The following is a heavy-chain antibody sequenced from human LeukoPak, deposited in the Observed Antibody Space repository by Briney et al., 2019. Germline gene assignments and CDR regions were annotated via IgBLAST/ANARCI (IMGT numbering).Heavy chain of an antibody. Sequence: PGGSLRLSCVASGFNLDEFGMTWVRHPPGKGLQWVSAINWNGATTGYAASVRGRFTISRDNSRNSLYLQMDRPRAEDTAVYYCVRVKGTYFDFWGQGTLVTVSS. CDR2: INWNGATT. CDR3: VRVKGTYFDF. CDR1: GFNLDEFG. J-gene: IGHJ4*02. V-gene: IGHV3-20*04. D-gene: IGHD1-1*01.